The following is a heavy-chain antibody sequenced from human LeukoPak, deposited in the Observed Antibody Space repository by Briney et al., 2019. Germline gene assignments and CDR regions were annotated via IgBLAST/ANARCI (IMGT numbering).Heavy chain of an antibody. CDR2: ISGSGGST. CDR3: AKSPQKVGATYFDY. V-gene: IGHV3-23*01. J-gene: IGHJ4*02. CDR1: GFTFSSYE. D-gene: IGHD1-26*01. Sequence: GGSLRLSCAASGFTFSSYEMNWVRQAPGKGLEWVSGISGSGGSTYYADSVKGRFTISRDNSKNTLYLQMNSLRAEDTAVYYCAKSPQKVGATYFDYWGQGTLVTVSS.